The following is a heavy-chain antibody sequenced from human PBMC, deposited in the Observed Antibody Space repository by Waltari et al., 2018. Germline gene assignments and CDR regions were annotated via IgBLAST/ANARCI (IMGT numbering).Heavy chain of an antibody. CDR3: AKDLSGYYSNNFDY. CDR2: ISYDGSNK. Sequence: QVQLVESGGGVVQPGRSLRLSCAASGFTFSSYGMHWVRQAPGKGLEWVAVISYDGSNKYYADSVKGRFTISRDNSKNTLYLQMNSLRAEDTAVYYCAKDLSGYYSNNFDYWGQGTLVTVSS. J-gene: IGHJ4*02. D-gene: IGHD3-22*01. V-gene: IGHV3-30*18. CDR1: GFTFSSYG.